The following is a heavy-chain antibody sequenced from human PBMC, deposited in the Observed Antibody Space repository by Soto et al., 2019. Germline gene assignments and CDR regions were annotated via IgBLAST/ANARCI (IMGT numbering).Heavy chain of an antibody. J-gene: IGHJ3*02. V-gene: IGHV4-31*03. D-gene: IGHD3-10*01. CDR1: GGSISSGGYY. CDR2: IYYSGST. Sequence: SETLSLTCTVSGGSISSGGYYWSWIRQHPGKGLEWIGYIYYSGSTYYNPSLKSRVTISVDTSKNQFSLKLSSVTAADTAVYYCAREGDYYGSGRTNGAFDIWGQGTMVTVSS. CDR3: AREGDYYGSGRTNGAFDI.